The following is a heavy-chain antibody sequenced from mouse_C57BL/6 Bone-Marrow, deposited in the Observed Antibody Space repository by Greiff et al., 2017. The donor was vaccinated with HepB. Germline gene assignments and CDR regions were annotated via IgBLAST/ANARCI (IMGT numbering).Heavy chain of an antibody. CDR1: GYAFSSSW. D-gene: IGHD1-1*01. CDR2: IYPGDGDT. Sequence: QVQLQQSGPELVKPGASVKISCKASGYAFSSSWMNWVKQRPGKGLEWIGRIYPGDGDTNYNGKFKGKATLTADKSSSTAYMQLSSLTSEDSAVYFCASPLYYGSSLDYWGQGTTLTVSS. V-gene: IGHV1-82*01. CDR3: ASPLYYGSSLDY. J-gene: IGHJ2*01.